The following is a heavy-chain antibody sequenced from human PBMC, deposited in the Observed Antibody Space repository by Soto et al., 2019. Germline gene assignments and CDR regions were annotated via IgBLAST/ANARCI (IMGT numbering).Heavy chain of an antibody. V-gene: IGHV3-23*01. CDR2: ILVDGRT. J-gene: IGHJ3*02. Sequence: GWSLRLSCASSVFICSSYDMSWVRQAPGKGLEWVSTILVDGRTFYVDSVKGRFTISRDSSKNTVYLQMNSLTAGDTALYYCAKATATGGGAFDICGQGTMVTVSS. CDR1: VFICSSYD. D-gene: IGHD2-8*02. CDR3: AKATATGGGAFDI.